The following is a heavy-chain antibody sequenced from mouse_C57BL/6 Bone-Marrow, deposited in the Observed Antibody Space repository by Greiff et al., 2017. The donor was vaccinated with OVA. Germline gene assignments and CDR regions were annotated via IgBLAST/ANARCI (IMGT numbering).Heavy chain of an antibody. Sequence: VQLQQSVAELVRPGASVKLSCTASGFNIKNTYMHWVKQRPEQGLEWIGRIDPANGNTKYAPKFQGKATLTADTSSNTAYLRLNSLTSEDTAIYYCARHYGNAYWYFDVWGTGTTVTVSS. CDR2: IDPANGNT. J-gene: IGHJ1*03. CDR1: GFNIKNTY. CDR3: ARHYGNAYWYFDV. V-gene: IGHV14-3*01. D-gene: IGHD2-1*01.